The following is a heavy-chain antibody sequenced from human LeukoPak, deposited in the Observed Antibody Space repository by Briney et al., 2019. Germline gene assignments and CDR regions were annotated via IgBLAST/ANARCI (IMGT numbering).Heavy chain of an antibody. Sequence: SVKVSFKASGGTFSSYAISWVRQAPGQGLEWMGGILPIFGTANYAQKFQGRVTITADDSTSTDYMELSSLRCEDTAVYYCAREAGIAAAGTGFDYWGQGTLVTVSS. CDR2: ILPIFGTA. D-gene: IGHD6-13*01. CDR1: GGTFSSYA. CDR3: AREAGIAAAGTGFDY. V-gene: IGHV1-69*13. J-gene: IGHJ4*02.